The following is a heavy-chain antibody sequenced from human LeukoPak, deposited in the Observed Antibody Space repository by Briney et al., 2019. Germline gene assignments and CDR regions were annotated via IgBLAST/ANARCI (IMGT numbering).Heavy chain of an antibody. D-gene: IGHD3-10*01. V-gene: IGHV1-18*01. J-gene: IGHJ4*02. CDR2: ISAYNGNT. Sequence: ASVKVSCKASGYTFTSYGISWVRQAPGQGLEWMGWISAYNGNTNYARKLQGRVTMTTDTSTSTAYMELRSLRSDDTAVYYCATLWFGTQGYYFDYWGQGTLVTVSS. CDR3: ATLWFGTQGYYFDY. CDR1: GYTFTSYG.